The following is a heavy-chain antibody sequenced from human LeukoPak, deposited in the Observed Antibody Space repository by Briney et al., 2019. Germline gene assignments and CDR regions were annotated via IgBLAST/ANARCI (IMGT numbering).Heavy chain of an antibody. CDR1: GFTFSSYG. CDR3: ANPKLRFLEWLLLG. V-gene: IGHV3-30*02. D-gene: IGHD3-3*01. J-gene: IGHJ4*02. Sequence: PGGSLRLSCAASGFTFSSYGMHWVRQAPGKGLEWVAFIRYDGSNKYYADSVKGRFTISRDNSKNTLYLQMNSLRAEDTAVYYCANPKLRFLEWLLLGWGQGTLVTVSS. CDR2: IRYDGSNK.